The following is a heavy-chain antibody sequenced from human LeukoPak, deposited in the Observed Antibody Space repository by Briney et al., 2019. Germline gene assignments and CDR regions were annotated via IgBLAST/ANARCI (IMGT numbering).Heavy chain of an antibody. Sequence: GGSLRFSCAASGFTFSSYSMNWVRQAPGKGLEWVSSISSSSSYIYYADSVKGRFTISRGNAKNSLYLQMNSLRAEDTAVYYCARARRDGIFDYWGQGTLVTVSS. CDR1: GFTFSSYS. CDR2: ISSSSSYI. V-gene: IGHV3-21*01. D-gene: IGHD5-24*01. CDR3: ARARRDGIFDY. J-gene: IGHJ4*02.